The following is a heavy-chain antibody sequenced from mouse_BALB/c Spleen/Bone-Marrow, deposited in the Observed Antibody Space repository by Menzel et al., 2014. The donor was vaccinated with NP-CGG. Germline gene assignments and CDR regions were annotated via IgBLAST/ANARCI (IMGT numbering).Heavy chain of an antibody. D-gene: IGHD2-13*01. J-gene: IGHJ2*01. V-gene: IGHV1-69*02. CDR2: IDPSDSYT. CDR1: GYTFTSYW. Sequence: VKLVESGADLVKPGASVKLSCKASGYTFTSYWMHWVKQRPGQGLEWIGEIDPSDSYTNYNQKFKGKATLTVDKSSSTAYMQLSSLTSEDSAVYYCARGLYGDSVYWGQGTTLIVSS. CDR3: ARGLYGDSVY.